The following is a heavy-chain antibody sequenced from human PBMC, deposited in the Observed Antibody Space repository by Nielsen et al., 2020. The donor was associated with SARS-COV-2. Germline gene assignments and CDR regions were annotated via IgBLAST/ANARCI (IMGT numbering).Heavy chain of an antibody. CDR1: GSIFSSSW. D-gene: IGHD3/OR15-3a*01. V-gene: IGHV3-7*02. CDR2: INQDGSVL. J-gene: IGHJ4*02. Sequence: GESLKISCAASGSIFSSSWMVWVRQAPGKGLEWVANINQDGSVLNYVDSVKGRFTISRDNAKNTLFLQMNSLRPEDTALYYCARGGLGLSPPGYWGQGTLVTVSS. CDR3: ARGGLGLSPPGY.